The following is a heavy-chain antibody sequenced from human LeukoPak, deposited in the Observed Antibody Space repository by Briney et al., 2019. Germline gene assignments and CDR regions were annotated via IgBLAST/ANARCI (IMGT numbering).Heavy chain of an antibody. Sequence: GGSLRLSCVASGFTFSSHWTHWVRQGPGKGLVWVSRIKSDGRSTNYADSVKGRFTISRDDAKNTLYLQMNSLRAEDTAVYYCARGGRPPEALGDTFDIWGQGTLVTVSS. CDR2: IKSDGRST. D-gene: IGHD1-26*01. CDR1: GFTFSSHW. J-gene: IGHJ3*02. V-gene: IGHV3-74*01. CDR3: ARGGRPPEALGDTFDI.